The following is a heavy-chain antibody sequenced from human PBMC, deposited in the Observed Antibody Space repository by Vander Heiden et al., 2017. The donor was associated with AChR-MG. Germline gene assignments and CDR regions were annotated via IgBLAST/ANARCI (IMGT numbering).Heavy chain of an antibody. CDR2: IYYSGST. CDR3: ARRGYGDYFDY. CDR1: GGSISSSSYY. J-gene: IGHJ4*02. Sequence: QLQLQESGPGLVKPSETLSLTCPVSGGSISSSSYYWGWIRQPPGKGLEWIGSIYYSGSTYYNPSLKSRVTISVDTSKNQFSLKLSSVTAADTAVYYCARRGYGDYFDYWGQGTLVTVSS. V-gene: IGHV4-39*01. D-gene: IGHD5-18*01.